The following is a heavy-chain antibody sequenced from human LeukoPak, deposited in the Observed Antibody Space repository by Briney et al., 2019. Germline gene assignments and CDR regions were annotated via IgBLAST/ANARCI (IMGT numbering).Heavy chain of an antibody. CDR2: IYYSGST. Sequence: ASETLSLTCAVYGGSFSGYYWGWIRQPPGRGLEWIGSIYYSGSTYYNPSLKSRVTISVDTSKNQFSLKLSSVTAADTAVYYCARVPLPTYGDYPGGITWGQGTLVTVSS. J-gene: IGHJ4*02. CDR3: ARVPLPTYGDYPGGIT. D-gene: IGHD4-17*01. V-gene: IGHV4-34*01. CDR1: GGSFSGYY.